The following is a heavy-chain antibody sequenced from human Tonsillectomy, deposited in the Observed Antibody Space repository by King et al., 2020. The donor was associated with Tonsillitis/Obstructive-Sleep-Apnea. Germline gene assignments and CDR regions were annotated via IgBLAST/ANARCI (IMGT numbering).Heavy chain of an antibody. D-gene: IGHD6-6*01. J-gene: IGHJ6*02. V-gene: IGHV4-59*08. Sequence: VQLQESGPGLVKPSETLSLTCTVSGGSISSNYWSWIRQPPGKGLEWIGYIYHSGNTNYNPSLKSRVTISVDTSKIQFSLKLRSVTAADTAVYYCARSYSSSSFYSDGLDVWGQGTTVTVFS. CDR1: GGSISSNY. CDR3: ARSYSSSSFYSDGLDV. CDR2: IYHSGNT.